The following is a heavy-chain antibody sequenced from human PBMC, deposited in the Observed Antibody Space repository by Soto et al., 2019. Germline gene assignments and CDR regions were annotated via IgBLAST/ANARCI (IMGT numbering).Heavy chain of an antibody. CDR3: ARGVVVPAPRAYYYYGMDV. D-gene: IGHD2-2*01. V-gene: IGHV1-69*01. CDR2: IIPIFGTA. Sequence: QVQLVQSGAEVKKPGSSVKVSCKASGGTFSSYAISWVRQAPGQGLEWMGGIIPIFGTANYAQKFQGRVTSTADESTSTAYMELSSLRSEDTAVYYCARGVVVPAPRAYYYYGMDVWGQGTTVTVSS. CDR1: GGTFSSYA. J-gene: IGHJ6*02.